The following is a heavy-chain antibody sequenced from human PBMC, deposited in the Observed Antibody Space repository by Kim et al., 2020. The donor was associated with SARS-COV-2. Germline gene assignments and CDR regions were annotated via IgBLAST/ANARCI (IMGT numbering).Heavy chain of an antibody. V-gene: IGHV3-21*01. Sequence: GGSLRLSCAASGFTFSSYSMNWVRQAPGKGLEWVSSISSSSSYIYYADSVKGRFTISRDNAKNSLYLQMNSLRAEDTAVYYCASSGDFDWYENWFDPWGQGTLVTVSS. CDR1: GFTFSSYS. CDR2: ISSSSSYI. D-gene: IGHD3-9*01. CDR3: ASSGDFDWYENWFDP. J-gene: IGHJ5*02.